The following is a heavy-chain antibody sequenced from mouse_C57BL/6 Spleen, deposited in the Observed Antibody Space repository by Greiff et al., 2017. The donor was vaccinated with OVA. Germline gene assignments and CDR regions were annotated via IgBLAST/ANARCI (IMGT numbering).Heavy chain of an antibody. CDR3: AREQLTGYFDY. Sequence: EVKLVESEGGLVQPGSSMKLSCTASGFTFSDYYMAWVRQVPEKGLEWVANINYDGSSTYYLDSLKSRFIISRDNAKNILYLQMSSLKSEDTATYYCAREQLTGYFDYWGQGTTLTVSS. CDR1: GFTFSDYY. CDR2: INYDGSST. V-gene: IGHV5-16*01. J-gene: IGHJ2*01. D-gene: IGHD4-1*01.